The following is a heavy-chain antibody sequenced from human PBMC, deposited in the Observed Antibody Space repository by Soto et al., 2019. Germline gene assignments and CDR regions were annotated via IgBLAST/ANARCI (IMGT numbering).Heavy chain of an antibody. CDR3: ATRITVFGLLIPPFDP. J-gene: IGHJ5*02. Sequence: PSETLSLTCAAYGGSVNGYYCNWIRQPPGKGLEWIAEINHTGGTHYNPSLKSRVTMSVDTYKNQFSLRLSSVTAADTAIYYCATRITVFGLLIPPFDPWGQGTQVTVSS. CDR1: GGSVNGYY. CDR2: INHTGGT. V-gene: IGHV4-34*01. D-gene: IGHD3-3*01.